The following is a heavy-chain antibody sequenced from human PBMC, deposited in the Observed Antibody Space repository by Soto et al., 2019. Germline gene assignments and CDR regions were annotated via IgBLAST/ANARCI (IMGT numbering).Heavy chain of an antibody. CDR1: GGSISSYY. Sequence: ETLSLTCTVSGGSISSYYWSWIRQPPGKGLEWIGYIYYSGSTNYNPSLKSRVTISVDTFKNQFSLKLSSVTAADSAVYYCARGYYGDYVYYFDYWGQGTLVTVSS. CDR3: ARGYYGDYVYYFDY. V-gene: IGHV4-59*01. D-gene: IGHD4-17*01. CDR2: IYYSGST. J-gene: IGHJ4*02.